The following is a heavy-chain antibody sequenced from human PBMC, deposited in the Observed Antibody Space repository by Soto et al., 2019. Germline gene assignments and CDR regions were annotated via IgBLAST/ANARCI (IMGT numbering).Heavy chain of an antibody. CDR2: IIPIFGTA. V-gene: IGHV1-69*01. CDR3: ARHRPHYYDSSGYYYVPADAFAI. CDR1: GGTFSSYA. Sequence: QVQLVQSGAEVKKPGSSVKVSCKASGGTFSSYAISWVRQAPGQGLEWMGGIIPIFGTANYAQKLQGSVTITADDSTNTAYMELRSLRYEDTAVYYCARHRPHYYDSSGYYYVPADAFAIWGQGTMVTVSS. J-gene: IGHJ3*02. D-gene: IGHD3-22*01.